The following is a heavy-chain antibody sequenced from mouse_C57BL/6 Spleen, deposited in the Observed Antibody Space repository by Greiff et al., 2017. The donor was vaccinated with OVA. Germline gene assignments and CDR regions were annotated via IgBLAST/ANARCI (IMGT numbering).Heavy chain of an antibody. CDR3: ARSLTGTDGFAY. Sequence: VKVVESGPGLVQPSQSLSITCTVSGFSLTSYGVHWVRQSPGKGLEWLGVIWSGGSTDYNAAFISRLSISKDNSKSQVFFKMNSLQADDTAIYYCARSLTGTDGFAYWGQGTLVTVSA. D-gene: IGHD4-1*01. CDR2: IWSGGST. V-gene: IGHV2-2*01. J-gene: IGHJ3*01. CDR1: GFSLTSYG.